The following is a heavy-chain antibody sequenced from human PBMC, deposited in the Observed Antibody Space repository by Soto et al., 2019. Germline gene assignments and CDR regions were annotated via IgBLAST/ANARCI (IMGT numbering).Heavy chain of an antibody. CDR3: ARPGYSGYDYWYFDL. V-gene: IGHV4-39*01. CDR2: IYYSGGT. J-gene: IGHJ2*01. Sequence: SETLSLTCTVSGGSISSSSYYWGWIRQPPGKGLEWIGSIYYSGGTYYNPSLKSRVTISVDTSKNQFSLELSSVTAADTAVYYCARPGYSGYDYWYFDLWGRGTLVTVSS. D-gene: IGHD5-12*01. CDR1: GGSISSSSYY.